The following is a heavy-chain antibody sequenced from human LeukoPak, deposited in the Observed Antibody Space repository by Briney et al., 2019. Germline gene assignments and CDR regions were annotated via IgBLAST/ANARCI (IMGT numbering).Heavy chain of an antibody. V-gene: IGHV3-21*01. CDR3: ASVDSSGWYLDDAFDI. CDR1: GFTFSSYS. D-gene: IGHD6-19*01. Sequence: GGSLRLSCAASGFTFSSYSMNWVRQAPGKGLEWVSSISSSSSNIYYADSVKGRFTISRDNAKNSLFLQMNSLRAEDTAVYYCASVDSSGWYLDDAFDIWGQGKMVTVSS. J-gene: IGHJ3*02. CDR2: ISSSSSNI.